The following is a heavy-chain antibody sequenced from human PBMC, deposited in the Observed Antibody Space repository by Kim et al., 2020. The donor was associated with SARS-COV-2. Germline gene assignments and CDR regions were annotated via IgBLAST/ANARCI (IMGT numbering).Heavy chain of an antibody. CDR3: AKATVTTTPFDY. D-gene: IGHD4-17*01. J-gene: IGHJ4*02. V-gene: IGHV3-23*01. Sequence: YYAASGKGRFTISRENSKNTVYLRMNSLRAEDTAVYYCAKATVTTTPFDYWGQGTLVTVSS.